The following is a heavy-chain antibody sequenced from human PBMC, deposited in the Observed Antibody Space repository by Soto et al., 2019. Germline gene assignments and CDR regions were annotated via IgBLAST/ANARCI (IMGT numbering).Heavy chain of an antibody. CDR3: ARVCSSGYYYFDY. Sequence: SETLSLTCAVSGGSISSGGYSWSWIRQPPGKGLEWIGYIYHSGSAYYNPSLKSRVTISVDRSKNQFSLKLSSVTAADTAVYYCARVCSSGYYYFDYWGQGTLVTVSS. V-gene: IGHV4-30-2*01. J-gene: IGHJ4*02. CDR2: IYHSGSA. CDR1: GGSISSGGYS. D-gene: IGHD3-22*01.